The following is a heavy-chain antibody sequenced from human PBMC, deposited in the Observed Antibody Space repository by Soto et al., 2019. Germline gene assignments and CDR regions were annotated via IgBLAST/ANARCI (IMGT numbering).Heavy chain of an antibody. CDR2: IYYSGST. CDR3: ARFTTTVSFDY. Sequence: PSETLSLTCTVPGGTISSYYWSWIRQPPGKGLEWIGYIYYSGSTNYNPSLKSRVTISVDTSKNQFSLKLSSVTAADTAVYYCARFTTTVSFDYWGQGTLVTVSS. V-gene: IGHV4-59*01. J-gene: IGHJ4*02. D-gene: IGHD4-17*01. CDR1: GGTISSYY.